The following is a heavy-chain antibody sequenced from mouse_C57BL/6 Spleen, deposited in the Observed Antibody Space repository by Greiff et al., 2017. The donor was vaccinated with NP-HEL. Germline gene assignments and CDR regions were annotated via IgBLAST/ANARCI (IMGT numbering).Heavy chain of an antibody. J-gene: IGHJ2*01. CDR1: GYSITSGYY. CDR2: ISYDGSN. V-gene: IGHV3-6*01. Sequence: DVKLQESGPGLVKPSQSLSLTCSVTGYSITSGYYWNWIRQFPGNKLEWMGYISYDGSNNYNPSLKNRISITRDTSKNQFFLKLNSVTTEDTATYYCARGGDYFDYWGQGTTLTVSS. CDR3: ARGGDYFDY.